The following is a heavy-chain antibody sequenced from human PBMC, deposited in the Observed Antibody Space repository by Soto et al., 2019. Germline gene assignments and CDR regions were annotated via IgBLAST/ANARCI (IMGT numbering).Heavy chain of an antibody. V-gene: IGHV1-69*13. Sequence: GASVKVSCKASGGTFSSYAISWVRQAPGQGLEWMGGIIPTFGTANYAQKFQGRVTITADESTSTAYMELSSLRSEDTAVYYCASDWPYSSSPNWFDPWGQGTLVTVSS. CDR1: GGTFSSYA. CDR2: IIPTFGTA. J-gene: IGHJ5*02. D-gene: IGHD6-13*01. CDR3: ASDWPYSSSPNWFDP.